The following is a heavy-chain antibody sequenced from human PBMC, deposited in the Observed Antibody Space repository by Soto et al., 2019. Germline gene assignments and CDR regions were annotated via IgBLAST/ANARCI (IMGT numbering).Heavy chain of an antibody. J-gene: IGHJ4*02. V-gene: IGHV5-51*01. CDR3: ARGLDIVATITKNENNFDN. Sequence: GESLKISCKGSGYTFINYWIGWVRQMPGKGLEWMGIIYPGDSETRYSPSFQGQVTISADKSISTAYLQWSSLKASDTAMYYCARGLDIVATITKNENNFDNWGQGTLVTVSS. D-gene: IGHD5-12*01. CDR1: GYTFINYW. CDR2: IYPGDSET.